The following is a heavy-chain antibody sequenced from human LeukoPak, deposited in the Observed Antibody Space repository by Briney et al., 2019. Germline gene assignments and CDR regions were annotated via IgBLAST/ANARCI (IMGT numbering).Heavy chain of an antibody. CDR2: INHSGST. Sequence: SETLSLTCAVYGGSFSGYYWSWIRQPPGKGLEWIGEINHSGSTNYNPSLKSRVTISVDTSKNQSSLKLSSVTAADTAVYYCARGVRRSGYDSNYFDYWGQGTLVTVSS. J-gene: IGHJ4*02. V-gene: IGHV4-34*01. CDR1: GGSFSGYY. D-gene: IGHD5-12*01. CDR3: ARGVRRSGYDSNYFDY.